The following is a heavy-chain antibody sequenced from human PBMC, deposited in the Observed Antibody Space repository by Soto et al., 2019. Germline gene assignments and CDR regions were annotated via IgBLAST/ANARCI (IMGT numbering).Heavy chain of an antibody. V-gene: IGHV4-4*07. J-gene: IGHJ5*02. CDR3: ALQMGCSSGWSTFGS. D-gene: IGHD6-19*01. CDR2: IYTSGST. Sequence: AATPSATCGCAGCPRSSYSLIWIRQPAGKGLEWIGRIYTSGSTNYNPSLKSRVTMSVDRSKNQFSLRLRSVTAADTAVYDCALQMGCSSGWSTFGSWGQGTRVTVS. CDR1: GCPRSSYS.